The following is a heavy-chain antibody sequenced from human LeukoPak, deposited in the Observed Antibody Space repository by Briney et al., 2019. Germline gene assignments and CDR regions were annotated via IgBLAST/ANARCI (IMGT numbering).Heavy chain of an antibody. CDR3: ARDHSPPLTYYYYYMDV. J-gene: IGHJ6*03. Sequence: ASVKVSCKASGYTFSSYGISWVRQAPGQGLEWMGWISVYNGNTNYAQKVQGRVTMTTDTSKSTVYMELRSLRSDDKAVYYCARDHSPPLTYYYYYMDVWGKGTTVTVSS. CDR1: GYTFSSYG. CDR2: ISVYNGNT. V-gene: IGHV1-18*01.